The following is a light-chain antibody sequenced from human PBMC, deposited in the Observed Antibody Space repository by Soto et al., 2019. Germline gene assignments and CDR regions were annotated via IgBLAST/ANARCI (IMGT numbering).Light chain of an antibody. V-gene: IGLV2-14*01. J-gene: IGLJ3*02. CDR3: SSYTTGNSVV. CDR2: DVS. Sequence: QSALTQPASVSGSPGQSITISCTGTSSDVGNYNYVSWYQLHPGKAPKLMIHDVSSRPSGVSDRFSGSKFGNTASLAVSGLQAEDEADYYCSSYTTGNSVVFGGGTKVTVL. CDR1: SSDVGNYNY.